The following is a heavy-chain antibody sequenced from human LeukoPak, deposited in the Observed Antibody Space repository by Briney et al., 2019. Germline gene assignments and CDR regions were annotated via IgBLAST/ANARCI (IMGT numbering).Heavy chain of an antibody. D-gene: IGHD6-19*01. CDR1: GYTFTGYY. J-gene: IGHJ4*02. CDR3: ARAGYSSGLLFDY. Sequence: GASVKVSCKASGYTFTGYYMHWVRQAPGQGLEWMGWINPNSGGTNYAQKFQGRVTKTRDTSISTAYMELSRLRSDDTAVYYCARAGYSSGLLFDYWGQGTLVTVSS. V-gene: IGHV1-2*02. CDR2: INPNSGGT.